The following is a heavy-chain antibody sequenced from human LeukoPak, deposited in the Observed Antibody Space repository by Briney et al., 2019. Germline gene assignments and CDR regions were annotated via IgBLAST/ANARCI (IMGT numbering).Heavy chain of an antibody. CDR1: GFTFTSYG. D-gene: IGHD6-19*01. CDR2: ISYDGSNK. J-gene: IGHJ4*02. V-gene: IGHV3-30*18. Sequence: PGRSLRLSCAASGFTFTSYGMHWVRQAPGKGLEWVAVISYDGSNKYYADSVKGRFTISRDNSKNTLYLQMSSLRAEDTAVYYCAKDNSSGRSIYFDYWGQGTLVTVS. CDR3: AKDNSSGRSIYFDY.